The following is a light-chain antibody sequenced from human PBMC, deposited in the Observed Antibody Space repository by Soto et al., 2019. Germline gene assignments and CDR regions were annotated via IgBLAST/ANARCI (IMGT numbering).Light chain of an antibody. CDR2: GAS. CDR1: QSISSSY. CDR3: QQYSGAPPLT. V-gene: IGKV3-20*01. Sequence: ENVLTQSPGTLSLSPGERATLSCRASQSISSSYLAWYQQKPGHPPRLLIYGASNRATGIPDRFSGSGSGTEFTLTSSRLEPEDFAVYYWQQYSGAPPLTFGGGTKVEIK. J-gene: IGKJ4*01.